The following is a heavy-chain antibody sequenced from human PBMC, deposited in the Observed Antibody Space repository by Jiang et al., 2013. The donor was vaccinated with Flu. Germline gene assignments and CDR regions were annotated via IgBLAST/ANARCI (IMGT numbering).Heavy chain of an antibody. Sequence: SAISGSGGSTYYADSVKGRFTISRDNSKNTLYLQMNSLRAEDTAVYYCARGSVVVVAATPGAFDIWGQGTMVTVSS. J-gene: IGHJ3*02. CDR3: ARGSVVVVAATPGAFDI. V-gene: IGHV3-23*01. CDR2: ISGSGGST. D-gene: IGHD2-15*01.